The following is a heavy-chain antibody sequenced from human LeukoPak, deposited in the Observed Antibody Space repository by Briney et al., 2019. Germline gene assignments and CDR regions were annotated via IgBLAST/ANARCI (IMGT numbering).Heavy chain of an antibody. J-gene: IGHJ5*02. V-gene: IGHV3-9*01. CDR3: AKGLITGPRSWFDP. D-gene: IGHD1-7*01. Sequence: GGSLRLSCAASGFTFDDYAMHWVRQAPGKGLEWVSGISWNSGSIGYADSVKGRFTISRDNAKNSLYLQMNSLRAEDTALYYCAKGLITGPRSWFDPGAREPWSPSPQ. CDR2: ISWNSGSI. CDR1: GFTFDDYA.